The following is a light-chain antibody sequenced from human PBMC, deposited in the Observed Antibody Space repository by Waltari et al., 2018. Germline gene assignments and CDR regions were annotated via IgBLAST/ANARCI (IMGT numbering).Light chain of an antibody. CDR3: SSYTTTNTLL. CDR1: SSDIGAYNY. Sequence: QSALTQPSSMSGSPGQSITISCTGTSSDIGAYNYVAWYQPHPRKAPEVIIYEVNNRPSGVSNRFSGSKSGYTASLTISGLQAEDEADYYCSSYTTTNTLLFGGGTKLTVL. CDR2: EVN. V-gene: IGLV2-14*01. J-gene: IGLJ3*02.